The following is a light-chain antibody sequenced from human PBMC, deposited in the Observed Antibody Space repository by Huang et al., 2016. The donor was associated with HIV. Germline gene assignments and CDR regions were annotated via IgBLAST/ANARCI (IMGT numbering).Light chain of an antibody. Sequence: TLSVSPGERATLSCRASQSVGSDLAWYQQKPGQAPRLVISGASTRATDIPARFSGSGSGTEFTLSISSLQSEDIAVYYCQQYKNWPPITFGQGTRLEIK. CDR2: GAS. J-gene: IGKJ5*01. CDR1: QSVGSD. V-gene: IGKV3-15*01. CDR3: QQYKNWPPIT.